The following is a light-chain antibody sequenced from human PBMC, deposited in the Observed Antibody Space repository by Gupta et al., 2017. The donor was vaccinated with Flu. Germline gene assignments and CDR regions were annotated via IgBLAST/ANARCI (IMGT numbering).Light chain of an antibody. V-gene: IGKV4-1*01. CDR2: WAS. CDR1: QSILYSSNNKNY. J-gene: IGKJ1*01. Sequence: DIVLNQSPDSLAVSLGERANINCKSSQSILYSSNNKNYLAWYQQKPGQPPRLLIYWASTRESGVPDRISGSGSGTDFTLTISSLQAEDVAVYYCQQYYDGPRTFGQGTKVEVK. CDR3: QQYYDGPRT.